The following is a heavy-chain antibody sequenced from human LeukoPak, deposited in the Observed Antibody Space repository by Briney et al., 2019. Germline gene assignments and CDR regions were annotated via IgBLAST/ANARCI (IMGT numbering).Heavy chain of an antibody. D-gene: IGHD3-16*01. Sequence: PGRSLRLSCAASGFTSSSYAMHWVRQAPGKGLEWVANIKQDGSEKYYVDSVKGRFTISRDNAKNSLYLQMNSLRAEDTAVYYCASVGDPTYYYYYGMDVWGKGTTVTVSS. V-gene: IGHV3-7*03. CDR1: GFTSSSYA. CDR3: ASVGDPTYYYYYGMDV. J-gene: IGHJ6*04. CDR2: IKQDGSEK.